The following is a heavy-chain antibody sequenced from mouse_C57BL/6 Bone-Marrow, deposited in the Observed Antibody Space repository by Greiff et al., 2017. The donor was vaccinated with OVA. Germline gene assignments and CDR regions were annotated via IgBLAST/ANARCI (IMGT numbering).Heavy chain of an antibody. D-gene: IGHD2-2*01. V-gene: IGHV1-76*01. J-gene: IGHJ2*01. CDR3: ARSERLRDYFDY. Sequence: LVESEAELVRPGASVKLSCKASGYTFTDYYISWVKQRPGQGLEWIARIYPGSGNIYYNEKFKGKATLTAEKSSSTAYMQLSSLTSDDSAVYFCARSERLRDYFDYWGQGTTLTVSS. CDR2: IYPGSGNI. CDR1: GYTFTDYY.